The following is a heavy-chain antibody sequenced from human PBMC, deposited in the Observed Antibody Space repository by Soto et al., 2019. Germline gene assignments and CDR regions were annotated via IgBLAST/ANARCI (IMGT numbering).Heavy chain of an antibody. CDR3: AQREGVGEFAS. D-gene: IGHD3-10*01. CDR2: IYWDDDK. CDR1: GFSLTTSGVG. V-gene: IGHV2-5*02. J-gene: IGHJ5*01. Sequence: QITLKESGPPLVKPTQTLTLTCTFSGFSLTTSGVGVGWIRQPPGKALEWLALIYWDDDKRYSPSLKSRLTITKDTSRNPVALTMTNLDPSDTATSFCAQREGVGEFASWGQGTRVTVSS.